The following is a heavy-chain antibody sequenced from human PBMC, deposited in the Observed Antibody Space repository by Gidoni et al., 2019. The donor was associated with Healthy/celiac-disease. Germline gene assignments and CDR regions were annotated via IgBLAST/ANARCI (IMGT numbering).Heavy chain of an antibody. D-gene: IGHD1-20*01. CDR1: GPSVTSYW. CDR3: ARHVTGTSRVRAFDI. V-gene: IGHV5-10-1*03. Sequence: EVQQVQLGAAVQKPGAYLRRCCPGSGPSVTSYWISLVRQMPGQGLAWMGRIDPSDSYTNYSPSFQGHVTISADKSISTAYLQWSSLKASDTAMYYCARHVTGTSRVRAFDIWGQGTMVTVSS. J-gene: IGHJ3*02. CDR2: IDPSDSYT.